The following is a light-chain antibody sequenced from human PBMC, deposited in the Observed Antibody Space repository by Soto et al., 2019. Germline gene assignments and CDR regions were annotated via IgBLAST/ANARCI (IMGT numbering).Light chain of an antibody. Sequence: ILLTQSPGTLSLSPGERATLSCRASQSVSSSYLAWYQQKPGQAPRLLIYDASNRATGIPARFSGSGSGTDFTLTISSLEPEDFAVYYCQQRSNWPPITFGQGTRLEI. CDR3: QQRSNWPPIT. CDR1: QSVSSSY. CDR2: DAS. J-gene: IGKJ5*01. V-gene: IGKV3D-20*02.